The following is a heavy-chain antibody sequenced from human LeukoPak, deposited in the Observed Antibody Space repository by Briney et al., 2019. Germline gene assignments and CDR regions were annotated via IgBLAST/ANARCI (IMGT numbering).Heavy chain of an antibody. V-gene: IGHV4-39*01. CDR1: GGSISSSSYY. CDR2: IYYSGST. Sequence: PSETLSLTCTVSGGSISSSSYYWGWIRQPPGKGLEWIGSIYYSGSTYYNPSLKSRVTISVDTSKNQFSRKLSSVTAADTAVYYCARQVRFGEVHDYWGQGALVTVSS. J-gene: IGHJ4*02. D-gene: IGHD3-10*01. CDR3: ARQVRFGEVHDY.